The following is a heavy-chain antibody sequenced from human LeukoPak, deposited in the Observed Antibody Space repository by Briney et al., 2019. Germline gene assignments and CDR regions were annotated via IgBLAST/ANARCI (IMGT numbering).Heavy chain of an antibody. CDR1: GFTFRNYA. CDR2: IVASSGST. D-gene: IGHD5-12*01. CDR3: ARGGSAGDAFDI. Sequence: PGGSLRLSCAASGFTFRNYAMSWVRQAPGKGLEWVSLIVASSGSTFYADSVKGRFTISRDSSKNTLYLQMNSLRAEDTAVYYCARGGSAGDAFDIWGQGTMVTVSS. J-gene: IGHJ3*02. V-gene: IGHV3-23*01.